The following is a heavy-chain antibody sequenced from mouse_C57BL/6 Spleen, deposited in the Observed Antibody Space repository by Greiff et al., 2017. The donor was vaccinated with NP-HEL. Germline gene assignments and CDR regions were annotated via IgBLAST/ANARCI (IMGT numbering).Heavy chain of an antibody. CDR3: ARRGYSKRGYFDV. J-gene: IGHJ1*03. CDR1: GYTFTSYW. CDR2: IDPSDSYT. D-gene: IGHD2-5*01. Sequence: VQLQQSGAELVMPGASVKLSCKASGYTFTSYWMHWVKQRPGQGLEWIGEIDPSDSYTNYNQKFKGKSTLTVDKSSSTAYMQLSSLTSEDSAVYYCARRGYSKRGYFDVWGTGTTVTVSS. V-gene: IGHV1-69*01.